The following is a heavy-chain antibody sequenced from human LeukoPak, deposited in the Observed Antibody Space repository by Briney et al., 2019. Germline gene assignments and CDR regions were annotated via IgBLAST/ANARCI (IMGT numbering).Heavy chain of an antibody. CDR1: GYTFTSYY. CDR2: INPSGGST. CDR3: ARGRAAAVGPHTEYYFDY. Sequence: ASVKVSCKASGYTFTSYYMHWVRQAPGQGLEWMGIINPSGGSTSYAQKFQGRVTMTRDTSTSTVYMELSSLRSEDTAVYYCARGRAAAVGPHTEYYFDYWGQGTLVTVSS. J-gene: IGHJ4*02. V-gene: IGHV1-46*01. D-gene: IGHD6-13*01.